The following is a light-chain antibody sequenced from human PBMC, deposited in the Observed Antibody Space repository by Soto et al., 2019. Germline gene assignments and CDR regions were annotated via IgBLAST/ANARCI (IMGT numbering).Light chain of an antibody. J-gene: IGKJ5*01. CDR3: QQRSNWPWT. CDR2: GPS. Sequence: IVLTQSPATLSVSKGERATLSCRASQSISTKLAWHQQKPGQAPRLLVYGPSTRATGIPARFSGSGSGTDFTLTISSLEPEDFAVYYCQQRSNWPWTFGQGTRLEIK. V-gene: IGKV3-11*01. CDR1: QSISTK.